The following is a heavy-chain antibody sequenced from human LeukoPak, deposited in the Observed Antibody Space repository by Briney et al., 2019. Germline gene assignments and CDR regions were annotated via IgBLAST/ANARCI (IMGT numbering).Heavy chain of an antibody. J-gene: IGHJ6*04. V-gene: IGHV3-23*01. CDR1: GFTFSSYA. CDR2: ISGSGGST. CDR3: AKCVDDFYYYRMDV. Sequence: GGSLRLSCAASGFTFSSYAMSWVRQAPGEGLEWVSAISGSGGSTYYADSVKGRFTISRDNSKNTLYLQMNSLRAEDTAVYYCAKCVDDFYYYRMDVWGKGTTVTVSS.